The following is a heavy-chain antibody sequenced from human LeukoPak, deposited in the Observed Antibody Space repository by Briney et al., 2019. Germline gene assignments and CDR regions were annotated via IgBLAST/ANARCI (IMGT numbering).Heavy chain of an antibody. V-gene: IGHV4-59*08. D-gene: IGHD7-27*01. J-gene: IGHJ4*02. CDR2: IYYSGST. Sequence: SETLSLTCVVYDESFSGYYWSWIRQPPGKGLEWIGYIYYSGSTNHNPSLKSRVTISVDTSKNQFSLKLSSVTAADTAVYYCARLCNWGGYYFDYWGQGTLVTVSS. CDR1: DESFSGYY. CDR3: ARLCNWGGYYFDY.